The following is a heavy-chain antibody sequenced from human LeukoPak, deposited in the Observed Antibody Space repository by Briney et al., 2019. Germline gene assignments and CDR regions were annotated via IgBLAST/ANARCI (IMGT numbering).Heavy chain of an antibody. J-gene: IGHJ3*02. V-gene: IGHV4-59*01. CDR3: ARARGGYYDAFDI. D-gene: IGHD2-8*01. Sequence: SETLSLTCTVSGGSISSYYWSWIRQPPGKGLEWIGYIYYSGSTNYNPSLKSRVTISVDTSKNQFSLKLSSVTAADTAVYYCARARGGYYDAFDIWGQGTMVTVSS. CDR1: GGSISSYY. CDR2: IYYSGST.